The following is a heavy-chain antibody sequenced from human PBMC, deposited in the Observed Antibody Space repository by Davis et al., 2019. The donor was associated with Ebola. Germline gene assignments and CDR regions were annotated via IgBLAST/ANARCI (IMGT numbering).Heavy chain of an antibody. CDR2: ISYDGSNK. D-gene: IGHD4-11*01. J-gene: IGHJ5*02. CDR1: GFTFSSYA. CDR3: ARLLTTVTDWFDP. Sequence: PGGSLRLSCAASGFTFSSYAMHWVRQAPGKGLEWVAVISYDGSNKYYADSVKGRFTISRDNSKNTLYLQMNSLRAEDTAVYYCARLLTTVTDWFDPWGQGTLVTVSS. V-gene: IGHV3-30-3*01.